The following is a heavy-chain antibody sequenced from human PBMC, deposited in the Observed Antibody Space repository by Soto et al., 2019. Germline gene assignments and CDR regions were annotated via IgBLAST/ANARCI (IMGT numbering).Heavy chain of an antibody. CDR2: INWDDDR. CDR3: AHKEFRTSSPFDF. J-gene: IGHJ4*02. CDR1: GFSLTTNGVG. V-gene: IGHV2-5*02. Sequence: QITLKESGPALVKPTQTLTLTCTFSGFSLTTNGVGVAWIRQPPGKALEWLALINWDDDRHYNPSLTSRLTITKDTSKNHVVLTMTNMDPVDTATYYCAHKEFRTSSPFDFGGPGILVTVSS.